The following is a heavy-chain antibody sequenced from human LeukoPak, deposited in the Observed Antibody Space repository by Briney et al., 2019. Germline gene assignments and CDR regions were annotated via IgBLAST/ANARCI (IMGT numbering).Heavy chain of an antibody. Sequence: SETLSLTCTVSGGSISSGSYYWSWIRQPAGKGLEWIGRIYTSGSTNYNPSLKSRVTISVDTSKNQFSLKLSSVTAADTAVYYCARCEYCSSTSCYGTGWFDPWGQGTLVTVSS. V-gene: IGHV4-61*02. D-gene: IGHD2-2*01. J-gene: IGHJ5*02. CDR2: IYTSGST. CDR1: GGSISSGSYY. CDR3: ARCEYCSSTSCYGTGWFDP.